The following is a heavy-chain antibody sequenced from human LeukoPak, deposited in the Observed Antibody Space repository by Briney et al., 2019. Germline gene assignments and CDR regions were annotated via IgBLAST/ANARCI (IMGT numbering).Heavy chain of an antibody. CDR2: IKTDGTNT. Sequence: TGGSLRLSXAASGFTFTRHWMHWVRQAPGKGLEWVSRIKTDGTNTIYADFVEGRFTISRDNARNTLCLQMSSLRAGDTAVYYCGGSEDGYIDYWGQGTLVTVSS. D-gene: IGHD5-24*01. CDR1: GFTFTRHW. J-gene: IGHJ4*02. V-gene: IGHV3-74*01. CDR3: GGSEDGYIDY.